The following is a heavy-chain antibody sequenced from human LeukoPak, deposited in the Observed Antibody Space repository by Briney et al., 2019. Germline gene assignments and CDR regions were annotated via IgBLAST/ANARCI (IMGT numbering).Heavy chain of an antibody. J-gene: IGHJ4*02. CDR1: GFTVSSNY. CDR3: ARDQSGRELFDY. D-gene: IGHD3-10*01. V-gene: IGHV3-66*02. Sequence: PGGSLRLSCAASGFTVSSNYMSWDRQAPGEGLEWGSVIYSGGSTYYADSVKGRSTISRDNSKNTLYLQMNSLRAEDTAVYYCARDQSGRELFDYWGQGTLVTVSS. CDR2: IYSGGST.